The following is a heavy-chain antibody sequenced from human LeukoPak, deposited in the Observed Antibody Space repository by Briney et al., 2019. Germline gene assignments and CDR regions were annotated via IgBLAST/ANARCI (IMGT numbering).Heavy chain of an antibody. V-gene: IGHV3-23*01. D-gene: IGHD5-18*01. Sequence: GGTLRLSCAASGFTFSSYGMSWVRQAPGKGLEWVSAISGSGGSTYYADSVKGRFTISRDNSKNTLYLQMNSLRAEDTAVYYCAKDVLSYADAFDIWGQGTMVTVSS. J-gene: IGHJ3*02. CDR2: ISGSGGST. CDR3: AKDVLSYADAFDI. CDR1: GFTFSSYG.